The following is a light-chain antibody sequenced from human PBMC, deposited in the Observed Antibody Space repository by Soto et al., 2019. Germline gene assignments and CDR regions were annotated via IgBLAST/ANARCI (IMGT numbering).Light chain of an antibody. J-gene: IGLJ1*01. Sequence: QSALTQPPSVSGSPGQSVTISCTGTSRDVGSYDRVSWYQQPPGTAPKLMIYEVSNRPSGVPDRFSGSKSGNTASLTISGLQAEDEAEYYCTSYTSSNTFVFGTGTKLTVL. V-gene: IGLV2-18*02. CDR1: SRDVGSYDR. CDR2: EVS. CDR3: TSYTSSNTFV.